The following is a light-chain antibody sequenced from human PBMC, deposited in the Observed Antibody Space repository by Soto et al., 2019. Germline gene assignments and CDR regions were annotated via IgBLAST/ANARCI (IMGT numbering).Light chain of an antibody. CDR1: QSILYSSNNKNY. Sequence: DIVMTQSPDSLAVSLGERATINCKSSQSILYSSNNKNYLAWYQQKPGLPPKLLIYWASTRGSGVPDRFSASGSGTDFTLTISSLQAEDVAVYYCQQYYSTPQTFGQGTKLEIK. CDR2: WAS. J-gene: IGKJ2*01. V-gene: IGKV4-1*01. CDR3: QQYYSTPQT.